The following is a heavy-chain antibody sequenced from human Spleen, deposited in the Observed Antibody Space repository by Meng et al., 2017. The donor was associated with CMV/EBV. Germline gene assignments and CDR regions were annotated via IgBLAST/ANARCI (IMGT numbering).Heavy chain of an antibody. D-gene: IGHD4-11*01. Sequence: GSLRLSCNVSGGSISSNSYNWGWIRQPPGKGLEWIGSIYYRGSTQYNPSLKSRVTISIDTSKNQFSLKLSSVTAADTAVYYCTRVPVTPYCGMDVWGQGTTVTVS. CDR1: GGSISSNSYN. CDR3: TRVPVTPYCGMDV. CDR2: IYYRGST. V-gene: IGHV4-39*07. J-gene: IGHJ6*02.